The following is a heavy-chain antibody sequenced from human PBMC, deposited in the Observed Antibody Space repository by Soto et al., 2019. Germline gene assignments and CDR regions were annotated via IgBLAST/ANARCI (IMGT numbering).Heavy chain of an antibody. D-gene: IGHD6-19*01. CDR1: GGTFSSYT. CDR2: IIPILGIA. Sequence: QVQLVQSGAEVKKPGSSVKVSCKASGGTFSSYTISWVRQAPGQGLEWMGRIIPILGIANYAQKFQGRVTITADKSTSTAYMELSSLRSEDPAVYYCAYGHSSGWNDDYWGQGTLVTVSS. J-gene: IGHJ4*02. V-gene: IGHV1-69*02. CDR3: AYGHSSGWNDDY.